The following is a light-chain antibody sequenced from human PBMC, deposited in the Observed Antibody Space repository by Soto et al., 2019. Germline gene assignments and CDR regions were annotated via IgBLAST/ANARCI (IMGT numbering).Light chain of an antibody. CDR2: END. V-gene: IGLV1-51*02. CDR3: GTWDNSLSTGPAV. J-gene: IGLJ7*01. Sequence: QSVLTQPPSVSAAPGQTVTISCSGSSSNIGNNYVSWFQQLPGTAPKLLIYENDKRPSGIPDRFSGSKSGTSATLGITGLQTGDEADYYCGTWDNSLSTGPAVVGGGTQPTVL. CDR1: SSNIGNNY.